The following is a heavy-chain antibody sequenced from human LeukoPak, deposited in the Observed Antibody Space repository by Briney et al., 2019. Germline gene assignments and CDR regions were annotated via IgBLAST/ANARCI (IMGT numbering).Heavy chain of an antibody. CDR1: GGSIFSYY. D-gene: IGHD2-21*01. J-gene: IGHJ4*02. V-gene: IGHV4-59*08. CDR3: ARHLNNCGDDCYIFDY. Sequence: NSSETLSLTCTVSGGSIFSYYWSWIRQPPGKGLEWMGYIYYSGSTNYNPSLKSRATISVDTSKNQFSLRVSSVTAADTAVYYCARHLNNCGDDCYIFDYWGQGTLVTVSS. CDR2: IYYSGST.